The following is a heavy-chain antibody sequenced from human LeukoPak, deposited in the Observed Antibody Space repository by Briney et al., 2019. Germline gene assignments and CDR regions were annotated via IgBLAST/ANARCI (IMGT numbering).Heavy chain of an antibody. D-gene: IGHD1-26*01. CDR1: GGSISSSSYY. CDR3: ARHPYSGSPFDY. J-gene: IGHJ4*02. V-gene: IGHV4-39*01. CDR2: IYFSGST. Sequence: PSETLSLTCTVSGGSISSSSYYWGWIRQPPGKGLEWIGSIYFSGSTYYNPFLKSRVTISIDTSKNQFSLKLSSVTAADTAVYYCARHPYSGSPFDYWGQGTLVTVSS.